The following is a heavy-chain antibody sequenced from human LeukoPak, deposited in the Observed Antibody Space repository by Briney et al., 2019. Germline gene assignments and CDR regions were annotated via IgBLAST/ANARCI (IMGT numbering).Heavy chain of an antibody. V-gene: IGHV3-11*04. D-gene: IGHD3-16*02. J-gene: IGHJ4*02. CDR3: AKDYVWGSYRWESYFDY. CDR1: GFTFSDYY. CDR2: ISSSGSTI. Sequence: KPGRSLRLSCAASGFTFSDYYMSWIRQAPGKGLEWVSYISSSGSTIYYADSVKGRFTISRDNAKNSLYLQMNSLRAEDTAVYYCAKDYVWGSYRWESYFDYWAREPWSPSPQ.